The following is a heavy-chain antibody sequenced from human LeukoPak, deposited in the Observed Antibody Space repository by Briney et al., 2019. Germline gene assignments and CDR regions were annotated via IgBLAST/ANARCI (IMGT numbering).Heavy chain of an antibody. CDR2: ISGNGGSA. V-gene: IGHV3-23*01. D-gene: IGHD3-22*01. CDR3: ARDLSDSSGYYYFDY. Sequence: GGSLRLSCAASGFTFSRIAMGWVRQAPGKGLEWVSSISGNGGSAYFAGSVRGRFTISRDNSKNTVSLHMSSLRAEDTAVYYCARDLSDSSGYYYFDYWGQGTLVTVSS. J-gene: IGHJ4*02. CDR1: GFTFSRIA.